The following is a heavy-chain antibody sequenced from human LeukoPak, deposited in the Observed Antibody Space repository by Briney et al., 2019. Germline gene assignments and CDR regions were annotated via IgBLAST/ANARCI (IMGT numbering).Heavy chain of an antibody. J-gene: IGHJ4*02. Sequence: SQTLSLTCAISGDSVSSNSAAWNWIRQSPPRGLEWLGRTYYRSKWYYDYAVAVKSRISINPDTPKNQFSLQLSSVTPEDTAVYYCARDPVGGSTIFDYWGQGTLVTVSS. CDR3: ARDPVGGSTIFDY. V-gene: IGHV6-1*01. CDR2: TYYRSKWYY. D-gene: IGHD1-26*01. CDR1: GDSVSSNSAA.